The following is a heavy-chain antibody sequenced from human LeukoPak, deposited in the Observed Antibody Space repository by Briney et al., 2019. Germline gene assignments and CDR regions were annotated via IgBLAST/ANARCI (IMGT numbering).Heavy chain of an antibody. J-gene: IGHJ4*02. V-gene: IGHV4-59*01. D-gene: IGHD3-22*01. CDR3: GRSGYCDSSIDY. CDR2: IHDTGST. Sequence: KPSETLSLTCTVSGGSINRYYWIWLRQPPGKGLEWIGYIHDTGSTKNNPSLRSRVTISVDPSKNQVSLKMRFVTAADTAVYYCGRSGYCDSSIDYWGQGTLVTVSS. CDR1: GGSINRYY.